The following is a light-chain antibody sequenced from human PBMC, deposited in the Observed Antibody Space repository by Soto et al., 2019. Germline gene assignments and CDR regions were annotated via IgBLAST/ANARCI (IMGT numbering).Light chain of an antibody. Sequence: DIQMTQSPSSLSASVGDRVTITCRASQSISSYLNWYQQKPGKAPKLLIYAASSLQSGVPSRFSGSGSGTDFTLTISSLQPEDFATYYCQQSYRTPPFYPFGQGTKLEIK. J-gene: IGKJ2*01. CDR1: QSISSY. V-gene: IGKV1-39*01. CDR3: QQSYRTPPFYP. CDR2: AAS.